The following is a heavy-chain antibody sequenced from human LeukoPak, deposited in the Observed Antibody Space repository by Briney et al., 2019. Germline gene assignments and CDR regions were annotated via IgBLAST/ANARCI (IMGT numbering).Heavy chain of an antibody. CDR3: ARAGSRIRYFDWLLSLTWFDP. CDR1: VGSFSGYY. J-gene: IGHJ5*02. D-gene: IGHD3-9*01. V-gene: IGHV4-34*01. Sequence: SETLSLTCAVYVGSFSGYYWSWIRQPPGKGLEWIGEINHSGSTNYNPSLKSRVTISVDTSKNQFSLNLRSVTAADTAVYYCARAGSRIRYFDWLLSLTWFDPWGQGTLVTVSS. CDR2: INHSGST.